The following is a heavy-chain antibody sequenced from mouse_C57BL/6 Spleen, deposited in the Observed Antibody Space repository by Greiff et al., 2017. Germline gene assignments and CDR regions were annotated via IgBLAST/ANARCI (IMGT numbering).Heavy chain of an antibody. CDR3: ARGVTGYFDY. CDR1: GYTFTSYW. J-gene: IGHJ2*01. CDR2: IDPSDSYT. V-gene: IGHV1-69*01. Sequence: QVQLQQSGAELVMPGASVKLSCKASGYTFTSYWMHWVKQRPGQGLEWIGEIDPSDSYTNYNQKFKGKSTLTVDKSSSTAYMQLSSLTSEDSAVYYCARGVTGYFDYWGQGTTLTVSS. D-gene: IGHD2-1*01.